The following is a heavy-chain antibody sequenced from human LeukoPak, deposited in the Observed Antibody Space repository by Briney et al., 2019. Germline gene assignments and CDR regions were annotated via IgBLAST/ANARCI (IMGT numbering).Heavy chain of an antibody. CDR1: GYTFPNYG. V-gene: IGHV1-18*01. CDR2: ISGYNGNT. D-gene: IGHD1-7*01. J-gene: IGHJ6*03. Sequence: ASVKLSCKASGYTFPNYGVSWVRQAPGQGLEWMGWISGYNGNTNFAKKVLGRVTMTTDTSTSTAYMELRSLRSDDTAVYYCARALGSGTNYYYYYMDVWGKGTTVNVSS. CDR3: ARALGSGTNYYYYYMDV.